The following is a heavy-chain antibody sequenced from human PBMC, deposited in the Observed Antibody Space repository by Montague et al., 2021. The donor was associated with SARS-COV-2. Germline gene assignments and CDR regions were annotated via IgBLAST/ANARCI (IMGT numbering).Heavy chain of an antibody. CDR3: ARDEDEGYFFEY. CDR2: IHYSGST. CDR1: GVSISSGSYY. Sequence: TLSLTCTVSGVSISSGSYYWNWIRQHPGKGLEWIGYIHYSGSTYYTPSLQSRVAISVDTSKNEFSLKMTSVTAADTAVYYCARDEDEGYFFEYWGQGLLVTVSS. D-gene: IGHD2/OR15-2a*01. J-gene: IGHJ4*02. V-gene: IGHV4-31*03.